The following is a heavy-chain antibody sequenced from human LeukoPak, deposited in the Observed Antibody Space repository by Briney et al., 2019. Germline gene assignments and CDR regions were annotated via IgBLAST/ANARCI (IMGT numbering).Heavy chain of an antibody. Sequence: SETLSLTCTVSGGSISSYYWSWIRQPPGKGLEWIGYIYYSGSTNYNPSLKSRVTISVDTSKNQFSLKLSSVTAADTAVYYCAREYDSSDPRSDWFDPWGQGTLVTVSS. J-gene: IGHJ5*02. V-gene: IGHV4-59*01. D-gene: IGHD3-22*01. CDR2: IYYSGST. CDR3: AREYDSSDPRSDWFDP. CDR1: GGSISSYY.